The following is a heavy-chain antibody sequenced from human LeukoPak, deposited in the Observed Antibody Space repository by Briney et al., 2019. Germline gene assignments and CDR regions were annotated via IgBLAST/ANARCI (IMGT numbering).Heavy chain of an antibody. CDR1: GFSFTSYN. V-gene: IGHV3-30*03. CDR2: ITYDGIRK. Sequence: GGSLRLSCAASGFSFTSYNFHWVRQAPGKGLEWVAVITYDGIRKYYADSVKGRFTISRDNSKNTLYLQMNTLRPEDTAVYYCARGGSSSWSHGDYWGQGTLVTVSS. J-gene: IGHJ4*02. D-gene: IGHD6-13*01. CDR3: ARGGSSSWSHGDY.